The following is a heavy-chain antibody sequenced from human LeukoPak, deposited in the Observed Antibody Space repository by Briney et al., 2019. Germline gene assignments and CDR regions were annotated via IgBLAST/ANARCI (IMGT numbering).Heavy chain of an antibody. D-gene: IGHD2-2*01. J-gene: IGHJ5*02. CDR1: GGSISRYY. V-gene: IGHV4-4*07. CDR3: ARYLPGDWFDP. Sequence: SETLSLTCTVSGGSISRYYWSWLRQPAGKGVEWVGRIYTSGSTNYNPSLKSRVTMSVNTSKNQFSLKPSSVTGADTAVYYCARYLPGDWFDPRGQGTLVTVSS. CDR2: IYTSGST.